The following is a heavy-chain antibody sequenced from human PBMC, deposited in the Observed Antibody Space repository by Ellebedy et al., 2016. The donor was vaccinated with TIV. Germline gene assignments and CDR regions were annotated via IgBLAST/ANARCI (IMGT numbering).Heavy chain of an antibody. CDR1: GYTFTSYD. J-gene: IGHJ3*02. D-gene: IGHD3-22*01. CDR3: ARGGHYYYSSGYLNMAFDI. Sequence: AASVKVSCKASGYTFTSYDINWVRQATGQGLEWMGWMNPKSGNTGYAQKFQGRVTMTRNTSITTAYMELSSLRSEDTAVYYCARGGHYYYSSGYLNMAFDIWGQGTMVTVSS. CDR2: MNPKSGNT. V-gene: IGHV1-8*01.